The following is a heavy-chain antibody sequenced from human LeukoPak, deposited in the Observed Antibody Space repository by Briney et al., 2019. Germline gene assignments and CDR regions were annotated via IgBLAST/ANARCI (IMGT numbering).Heavy chain of an antibody. CDR3: ARGRRIQLWSRGKLDY. Sequence: SETLSLTCTVSGGSISSYYWSWIRQPPGKGLEWIGYIYYSGSTNYNPSLKSRVTISVDTSKNQFSLKLSSVTAADTAVYYCARGRRIQLWSRGKLDYWGQGTLVTVSS. V-gene: IGHV4-59*12. CDR1: GGSISSYY. J-gene: IGHJ4*02. D-gene: IGHD5-18*01. CDR2: IYYSGST.